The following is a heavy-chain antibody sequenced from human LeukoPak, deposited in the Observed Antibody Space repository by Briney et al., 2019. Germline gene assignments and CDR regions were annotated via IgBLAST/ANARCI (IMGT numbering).Heavy chain of an antibody. V-gene: IGHV3-9*01. CDR1: GFSFDEYG. CDR2: ITYNSGSV. CDR3: ARGSLWDYYYYMDV. Sequence: PGGSLGLSCVGSGFSFDEYGMHWVRQVPGKGLEWVSGITYNSGSVNYVDSVKGRFSISRDNAKNSLYLQMNSLRAEDTAVYYCARGSLWDYYYYMDVWGKGTTVTVSS. J-gene: IGHJ6*03. D-gene: IGHD3-16*01.